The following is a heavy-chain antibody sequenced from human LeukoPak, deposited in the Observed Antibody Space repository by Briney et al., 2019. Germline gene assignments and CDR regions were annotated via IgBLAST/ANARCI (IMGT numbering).Heavy chain of an antibody. V-gene: IGHV1-69*05. Sequence: SVKVSCKASGGTFSSYAISWVRQAPGQGLEWMGRIIPIFATANYAQKFQGRATITTDESTSTAYMELSGLRSEDTAVYYCARDGQSQWGFDPWGQGTLVTVSS. J-gene: IGHJ5*02. D-gene: IGHD1-26*01. CDR3: ARDGQSQWGFDP. CDR1: GGTFSSYA. CDR2: IIPIFATA.